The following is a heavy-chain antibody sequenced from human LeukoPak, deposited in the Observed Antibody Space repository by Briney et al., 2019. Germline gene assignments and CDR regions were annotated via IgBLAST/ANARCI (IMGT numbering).Heavy chain of an antibody. CDR3: ARHSLVGNRVYDY. Sequence: SETLSLTCTVSGDSFSSYYWSWIRQPPGKGLEWIGYIYYSGSTSYNPSLKSRVTISQDTSKNQFSLKLTSVTAADTAVYYCARHSLVGNRVYDYWGQGTLVTVSS. J-gene: IGHJ4*02. CDR1: GDSFSSYY. CDR2: IYYSGST. D-gene: IGHD1-26*01. V-gene: IGHV4-59*08.